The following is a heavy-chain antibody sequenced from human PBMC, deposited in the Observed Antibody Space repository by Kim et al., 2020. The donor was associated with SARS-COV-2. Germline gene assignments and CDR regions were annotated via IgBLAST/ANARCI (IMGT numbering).Heavy chain of an antibody. CDR1: GYTFTSYY. Sequence: ASVKVSCKASGYTFTSYYMHWVRQAPGQGLEWMGIINPSGGSTSYAQKFQGRVTMTRDTSTSTVYMELSSLRSEDTAVYYCAREYAKHRHRITMIAGGGMDVWGQGTTVTVSS. D-gene: IGHD3-22*01. J-gene: IGHJ6*02. CDR2: INPSGGST. V-gene: IGHV1-46*01. CDR3: AREYAKHRHRITMIAGGGMDV.